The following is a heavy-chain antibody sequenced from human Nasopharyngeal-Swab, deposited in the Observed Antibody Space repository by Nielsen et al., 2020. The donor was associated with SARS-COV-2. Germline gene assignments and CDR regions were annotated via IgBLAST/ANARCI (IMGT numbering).Heavy chain of an antibody. CDR3: ARDLDGTYSFDY. D-gene: IGHD1-26*01. J-gene: IGHJ4*02. Sequence: SETLSLTCAVSGGSISNTNWWSWVRQPPGRVLEWIGEIFYTGSTKYNPSLKSRLTISVDKSKNQFSLRLTSVTAADTAVYYCARDLDGTYSFDYWGQGTLVTVSS. CDR2: IFYTGST. CDR1: GGSISNTNW. V-gene: IGHV4-4*02.